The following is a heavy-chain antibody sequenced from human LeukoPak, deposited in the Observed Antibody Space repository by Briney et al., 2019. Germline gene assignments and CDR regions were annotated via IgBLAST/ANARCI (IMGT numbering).Heavy chain of an antibody. Sequence: GRSLRLSCAASGFTFNTYAIHWVRQAPGKGLEWVSSISSSSSYIYYADSVKGRFTISRDNAKNSLYLQMNSLRAEDTAVYYCAREMMYSSGWFDYWGQGTLVTVSS. J-gene: IGHJ4*02. CDR1: GFTFNTYA. V-gene: IGHV3-21*01. D-gene: IGHD6-19*01. CDR3: AREMMYSSGWFDY. CDR2: ISSSSSYI.